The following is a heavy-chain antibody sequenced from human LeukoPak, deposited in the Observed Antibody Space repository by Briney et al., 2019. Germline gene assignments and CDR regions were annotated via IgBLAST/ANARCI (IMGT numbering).Heavy chain of an antibody. V-gene: IGHV4-34*01. CDR1: GGSFSGYY. CDR3: QREDGIRYFDWSKPTQYYYGMDV. D-gene: IGHD3-9*01. Sequence: SETLSLTCAVYGGSFSGYYWSWIRQPPGKGLDWIGEINHSGSTNYNPSLKSRVTISVDTSKNQFSLKLSSVTAADTAVYYFQREDGIRYFDWSKPTQYYYGMDVWGKGTTVTVSS. CDR2: INHSGST. J-gene: IGHJ6*04.